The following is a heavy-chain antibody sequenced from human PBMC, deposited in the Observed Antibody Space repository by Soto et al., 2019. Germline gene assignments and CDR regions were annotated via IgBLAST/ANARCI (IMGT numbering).Heavy chain of an antibody. Sequence: QVQLVQSGAEVKKPVASVKVSCKASGYTFTSYGISWVRQAPGQGLEWMGWISDYNGNTNYAQKLQGRVTMTTDTATSTAYMELRSRSSDDTSVYYCARSSGSAYWFDPLGQGTLVTVSS. CDR1: GYTFTSYG. CDR3: ARSSGSAYWFDP. D-gene: IGHD6-6*01. V-gene: IGHV1-18*01. CDR2: ISDYNGNT. J-gene: IGHJ5*02.